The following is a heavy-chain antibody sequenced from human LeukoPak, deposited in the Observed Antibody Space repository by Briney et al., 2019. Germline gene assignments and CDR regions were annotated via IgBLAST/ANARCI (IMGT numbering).Heavy chain of an antibody. CDR3: ARVVGVTEGWGYFDY. CDR2: IWFDGSKE. Sequence: GRSLRLSCAASGFTFRCYGMHWVGQAPGKGLEWVTVIWFDGSKEYYADSAKGRFTISRDNPKNTVNLQMNSLRVEDTAVYYCARVVGVTEGWGYFDYWGQGALVTVSS. J-gene: IGHJ4*02. CDR1: GFTFRCYG. V-gene: IGHV3-33*01. D-gene: IGHD2-21*02.